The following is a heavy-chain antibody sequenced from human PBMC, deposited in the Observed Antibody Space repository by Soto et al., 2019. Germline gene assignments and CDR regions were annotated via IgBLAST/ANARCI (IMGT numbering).Heavy chain of an antibody. CDR2: ISSNGGST. V-gene: IGHV3-64*02. CDR3: ARGAGWFDY. Sequence: EVQLVESGEGLVQPGGSLRLSCAASGFTFSNNAMHWVRQAPGKGLEYVSAISSNGGSTYYADSVNGRFTISRDNSKNTLYLQMGSLRAEDMAVYYCARGAGWFDYWGQGTLVTVSS. D-gene: IGHD2-15*01. CDR1: GFTFSNNA. J-gene: IGHJ4*02.